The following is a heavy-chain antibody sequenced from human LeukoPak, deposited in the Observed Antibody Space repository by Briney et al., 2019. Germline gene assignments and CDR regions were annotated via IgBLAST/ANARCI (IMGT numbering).Heavy chain of an antibody. CDR2: VSGSGGST. J-gene: IGHJ4*02. CDR3: AKPRAVGVNASFDY. Sequence: GSLRLSCAASGFTFSSYAMRWVRQAPGKGLEWVSSVSGSGGSTYYADSVKGRFTISRDNSKNTLYLQMNSLRAEDTAIYYCAKPRAVGVNASFDYWGQGTLVTVSS. CDR1: GFTFSSYA. V-gene: IGHV3-23*01.